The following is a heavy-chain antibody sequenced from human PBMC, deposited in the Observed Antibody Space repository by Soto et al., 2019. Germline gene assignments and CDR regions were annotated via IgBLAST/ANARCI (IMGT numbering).Heavy chain of an antibody. J-gene: IGHJ6*03. CDR3: AKGQYYDFSYYMDV. V-gene: IGHV3-23*01. CDR2: IIGSGGST. CDR1: GFTFSSYA. Sequence: GGSLRLSCAASGFTFSSYAMSWVRQAPGKGLEWVSAIIGSGGSTYYADSVKGRFTISRDNSKNTLYLQMNSLRAEDTAVYYCAKGQYYDFSYYMDVWGKGTTVTVSS. D-gene: IGHD3-3*01.